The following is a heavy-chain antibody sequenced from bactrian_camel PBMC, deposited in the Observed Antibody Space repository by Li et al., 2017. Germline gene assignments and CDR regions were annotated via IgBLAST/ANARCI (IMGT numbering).Heavy chain of an antibody. V-gene: IGHV3S67*01. J-gene: IGHJ4*01. CDR2: IGRDGIT. CDR1: ESTYRSYC. CDR3: VCSTQFAY. Sequence: LVESGGGSVQAGGSLTLSCTASESTYRSYCIGWFRQAPGKEREGVACIGRDGITMYSDSVKGRFTISRDNAKNMLYLQLNSLKTEDTGTYYCVCSTQFAYWGPGTQVTVS. D-gene: IGHD1*01.